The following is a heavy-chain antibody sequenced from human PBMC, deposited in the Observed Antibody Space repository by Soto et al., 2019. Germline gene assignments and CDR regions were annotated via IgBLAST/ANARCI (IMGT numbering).Heavy chain of an antibody. D-gene: IGHD3-3*01. V-gene: IGHV1-2*04. CDR1: GYTFTGYY. CDR2: INPNSGGT. Sequence: ASVKVSCKASGYTFTGYYMHWVRQAPGQGLEWMGWINPNSGGTNYAQKFQGWVTMTRDTSISTAYMELSRLRSDDTAVYYCAREKVGPVPEWLLYRTYTDAFDIWGQGTMVTVSS. CDR3: AREKVGPVPEWLLYRTYTDAFDI. J-gene: IGHJ3*02.